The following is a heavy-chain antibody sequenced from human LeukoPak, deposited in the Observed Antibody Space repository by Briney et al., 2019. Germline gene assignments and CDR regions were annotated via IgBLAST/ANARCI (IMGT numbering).Heavy chain of an antibody. J-gene: IGHJ2*01. CDR3: AKDRRYCSDNSCYVAWYFDL. D-gene: IGHD2-2*01. CDR1: GFTFSNYE. CDR2: ITTSGRTV. V-gene: IGHV3-48*03. Sequence: GGSLRLSCAASGFTFSNYEMNWVRQAPGKGLEWISYITTSGRTVNCADSVKGRFTISRDNAKDSLYLQMNSLRAEDTAVYYCAKDRRYCSDNSCYVAWYFDLRGRGTLVTVSS.